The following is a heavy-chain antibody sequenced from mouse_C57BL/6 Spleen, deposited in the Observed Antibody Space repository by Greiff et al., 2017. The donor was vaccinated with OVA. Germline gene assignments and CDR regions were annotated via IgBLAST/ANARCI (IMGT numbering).Heavy chain of an antibody. J-gene: IGHJ2*01. V-gene: IGHV1-80*01. CDR1: GYAFSSYW. Sequence: QVQLQQSGAELVKPGASVKISCKASGYAFSSYWMNWVKQRPGKGLEWIGQIYPGDGDNKYNGKVQGKATLTADKSSSTAYMQLSSLTSEDSAVYFCARKRGDYGSSYYFDYWGQGTTLTVSS. D-gene: IGHD1-1*01. CDR2: IYPGDGDN. CDR3: ARKRGDYGSSYYFDY.